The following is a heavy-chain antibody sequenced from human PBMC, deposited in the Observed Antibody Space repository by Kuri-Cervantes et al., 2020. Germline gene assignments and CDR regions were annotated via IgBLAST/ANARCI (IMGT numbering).Heavy chain of an antibody. Sequence: GGSLRLSCAASGFTFSSYAMHWVRQAPGKGLEWVAAISYDASNKFYADSVKGRFTASRDNSKNTVYLQMNSLRAEDTAVYYCAKDLRGSWIQQLQGYYGMDVWGQGNTVNGAS. D-gene: IGHD5-18*01. CDR3: AKDLRGSWIQQLQGYYGMDV. CDR2: ISYDASNK. J-gene: IGHJ6*02. V-gene: IGHV3-30*18. CDR1: GFTFSSYA.